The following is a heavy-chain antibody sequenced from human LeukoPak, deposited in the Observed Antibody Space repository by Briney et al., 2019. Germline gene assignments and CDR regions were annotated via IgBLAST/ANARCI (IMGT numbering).Heavy chain of an antibody. CDR3: ARDQGSSSYLDY. Sequence: PGGSLRLSCAASGFTFSSYAMHWVRQAPGKGLEWVAVISYDGSNKYYADSVKGRFTISRDNSKNTLYLQMNSPRAEDTAVYYCARDQGSSSYLDYWGQGTLVTVSS. D-gene: IGHD6-13*01. CDR1: GFTFSSYA. J-gene: IGHJ4*02. V-gene: IGHV3-30*04. CDR2: ISYDGSNK.